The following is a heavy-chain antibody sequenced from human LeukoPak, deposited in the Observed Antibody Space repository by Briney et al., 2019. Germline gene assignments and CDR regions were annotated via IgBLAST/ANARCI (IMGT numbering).Heavy chain of an antibody. CDR1: GYSFTNYW. J-gene: IGHJ4*02. CDR3: ARRVDSYWFFDY. Sequence: PGESLNISCKGSGYSFTNYWIGWVRQMPGKGLEWMGIIYPGDSDTRYIPSFQGQVTISADKSINTAYLQWSGLKASDTAMYYCARRVDSYWFFDYWGQGTLVTVSS. D-gene: IGHD1-26*01. V-gene: IGHV5-51*01. CDR2: IYPGDSDT.